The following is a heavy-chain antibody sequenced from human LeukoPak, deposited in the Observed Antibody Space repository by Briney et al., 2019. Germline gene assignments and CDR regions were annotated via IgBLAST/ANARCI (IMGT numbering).Heavy chain of an antibody. Sequence: GGSLRLSCAASGFMFSSYAMSWVRQAPGKGLEWVSAISGSGGSTYYADSVKGRCTISRDNSKNTLFLQMSGLSAEDTAVYYCVRQNYHYYTMDVWGQGTTVTVSS. CDR3: VRQNYHYYTMDV. V-gene: IGHV3-23*01. CDR2: ISGSGGST. CDR1: GFMFSSYA. J-gene: IGHJ6*02.